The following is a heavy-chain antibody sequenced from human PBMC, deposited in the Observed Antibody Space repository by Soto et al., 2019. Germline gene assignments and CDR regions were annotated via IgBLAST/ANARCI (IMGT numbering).Heavy chain of an antibody. CDR2: IYYSGST. CDR1: GGSISSSSYY. D-gene: IGHD3-10*01. V-gene: IGHV4-39*01. J-gene: IGHJ6*02. CDR3: AKTTKGLRYSGSGSYPEERMDV. Sequence: QLQLQESGPGLVKPSETLSLTCTVSGGSISSSSYYWGWIRQPPGKGLEWIGSIYYSGSTYYNPSRKRRVTLSVHTSKNQSSLKLSSVTASDTAVYYCAKTTKGLRYSGSGSYPEERMDVWGQGTTVTVSS.